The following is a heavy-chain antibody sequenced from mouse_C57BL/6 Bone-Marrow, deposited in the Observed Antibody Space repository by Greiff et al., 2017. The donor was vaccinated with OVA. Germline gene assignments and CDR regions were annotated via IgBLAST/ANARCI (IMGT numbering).Heavy chain of an antibody. Sequence: QVQLKESGPELVKPGASVKLSCKASGYTFTSYDINWVKQRPGQGLEWIGWIYPRDGSTKYNEKFKGKATLTVDTSSSTAYMELHSLTSEYSAVYFCAREGGYYYGSSLYFDYWGQGTTLTVSS. CDR2: IYPRDGST. V-gene: IGHV1-85*01. CDR1: GYTFTSYD. J-gene: IGHJ2*01. CDR3: AREGGYYYGSSLYFDY. D-gene: IGHD1-1*01.